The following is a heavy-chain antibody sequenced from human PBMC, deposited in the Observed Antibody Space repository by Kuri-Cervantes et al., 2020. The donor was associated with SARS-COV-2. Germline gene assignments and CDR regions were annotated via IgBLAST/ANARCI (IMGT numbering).Heavy chain of an antibody. CDR1: GGSFSGYY. D-gene: IGHD6-6*01. CDR3: ARVARLVSYYFDY. CDR2: INHSGST. J-gene: IGHJ4*02. Sequence: SQTLSLTCAVYGGSFSGYYWSWIRQPPGKGLEWIGEINHSGSTNYNPSLKSRVTMSVDTSKNQFSLKLSSVTAADTAVYYCARVARLVSYYFDYWGQGTLVTVSS. V-gene: IGHV4-34*01.